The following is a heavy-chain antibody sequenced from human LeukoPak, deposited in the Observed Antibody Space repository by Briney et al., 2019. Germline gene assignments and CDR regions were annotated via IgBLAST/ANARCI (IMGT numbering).Heavy chain of an antibody. CDR1: GFTFSDYY. V-gene: IGHV3-11*04. Sequence: GGSLRLSCAASGFTFSDYYMTWIRQAPGKGLQWVSYISNSSSTMKYADSVKGRFTIFGDNAKNSLYLQMNSLGAEDTAVYYCARIQRSGNSGYALDIWGQGTMVTVSS. CDR3: ARIQRSGNSGYALDI. J-gene: IGHJ3*02. D-gene: IGHD4-23*01. CDR2: ISNSSSTM.